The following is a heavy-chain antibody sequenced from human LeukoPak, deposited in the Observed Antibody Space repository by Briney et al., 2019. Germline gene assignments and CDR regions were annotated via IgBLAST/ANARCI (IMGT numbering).Heavy chain of an antibody. Sequence: GGPLRLSCAASGFTFDDYAMHWVRQAPGKGLEWVSGISWNSGSIGYADSVKGRFTISRDNAKNSLYLQMNSLRAEDTALYYCAKDGQPTVTTVDYWGQGTLVTVSS. CDR2: ISWNSGSI. CDR1: GFTFDDYA. CDR3: AKDGQPTVTTVDY. V-gene: IGHV3-9*01. J-gene: IGHJ4*02. D-gene: IGHD4-17*01.